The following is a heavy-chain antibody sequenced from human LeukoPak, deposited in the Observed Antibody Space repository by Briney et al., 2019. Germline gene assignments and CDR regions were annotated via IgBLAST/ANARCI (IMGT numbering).Heavy chain of an antibody. CDR2: ISAYNGNT. CDR3: ARTPHYYGSSMDV. D-gene: IGHD3-10*01. Sequence: GASVKVSCKASGYTFTSYYMHWVRQAPGQGLEWMGWISAYNGNTNYAQKLQGRVTMTTDTSTSTAYMELRSLRSDDTAVYYCARTPHYYGSSMDVWGQGTTVTVSS. V-gene: IGHV1-18*04. J-gene: IGHJ6*02. CDR1: GYTFTSYY.